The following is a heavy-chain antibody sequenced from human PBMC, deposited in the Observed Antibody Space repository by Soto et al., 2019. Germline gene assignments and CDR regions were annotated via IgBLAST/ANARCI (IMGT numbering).Heavy chain of an antibody. CDR2: ISGSGGST. Sequence: EVQLLESGGGLVQPGGSLRLSCAASGFTFSSYAMSWVRQAPGKGLEWVSAISGSGGSTYYADSVKGRFTIARDNSKNSVYLQMNSLRAEDTAVYYCAKDVHFSMVVVAATPNHDAFDIWGQGTMVTVSS. J-gene: IGHJ3*02. V-gene: IGHV3-23*01. D-gene: IGHD2-15*01. CDR3: AKDVHFSMVVVAATPNHDAFDI. CDR1: GFTFSSYA.